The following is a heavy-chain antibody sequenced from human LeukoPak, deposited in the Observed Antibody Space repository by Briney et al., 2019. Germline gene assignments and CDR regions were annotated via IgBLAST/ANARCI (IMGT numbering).Heavy chain of an antibody. D-gene: IGHD3-10*01. J-gene: IGHJ4*02. CDR2: IRSKANSYAT. Sequence: GGSLRLSCAASGFTFSGSAMHWVRQASGKGLEWVGRIRSKANSYATAYAASVKGRFTISRDDSKSIAYLQMNSLKTEDTAVYYCTRSRPILFGEGLVFDYWGQGTLVTVSS. V-gene: IGHV3-73*01. CDR3: TRSRPILFGEGLVFDY. CDR1: GFTFSGSA.